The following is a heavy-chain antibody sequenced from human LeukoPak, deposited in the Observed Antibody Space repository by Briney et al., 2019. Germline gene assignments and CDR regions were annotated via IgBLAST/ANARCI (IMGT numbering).Heavy chain of an antibody. J-gene: IGHJ4*02. Sequence: PGGSLRLSCAASGFTFSSYGMHWVRQAPGKGLEWVAFIRYDGSNKYYADSVKGRFTISRDNSKNTLYLQMNSLRAEDTAVYYCAKDHHIVVVPAANQYYFDYSGQGTLVTVSS. CDR3: AKDHHIVVVPAANQYYFDY. CDR2: IRYDGSNK. D-gene: IGHD2-2*01. CDR1: GFTFSSYG. V-gene: IGHV3-30*02.